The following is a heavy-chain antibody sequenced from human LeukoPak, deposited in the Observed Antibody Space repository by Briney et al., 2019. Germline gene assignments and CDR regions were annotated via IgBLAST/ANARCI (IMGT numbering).Heavy chain of an antibody. D-gene: IGHD3-3*01. V-gene: IGHV4-61*02. CDR1: GGSISSGSYY. CDR3: ARKRDYDFWSGSTSYSDAFDI. CDR2: IYTSGST. J-gene: IGHJ3*02. Sequence: SETLSLTCTVSGGSISSGSYYWSWIRQPAGKGLEWIGRIYTSGSTNYNPSLKSRVTMSVDTSKNQFSLKLSSVTAADTAVYYCARKRDYDFWSGSTSYSDAFDIWGQGTMVTVSS.